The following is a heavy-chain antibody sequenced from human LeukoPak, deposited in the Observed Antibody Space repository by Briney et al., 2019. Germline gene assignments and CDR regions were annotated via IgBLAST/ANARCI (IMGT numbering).Heavy chain of an antibody. CDR1: GFTFSSYS. CDR2: FLSDGHTT. Sequence: RSGGSLRLSCSASGFTFSSYSMHWVRQAPGKGLEYVSAFLSDGHTTYYADSVKGRFTTSRDNSKSTLYLQMSSLRPEDTAVYYCVKDFYGGISGTTFYWGQGTLVTVSS. CDR3: VKDFYGGISGTTFY. V-gene: IGHV3-64D*09. D-gene: IGHD1-14*01. J-gene: IGHJ4*02.